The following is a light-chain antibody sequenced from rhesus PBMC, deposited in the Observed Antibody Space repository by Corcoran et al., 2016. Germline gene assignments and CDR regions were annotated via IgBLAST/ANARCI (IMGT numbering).Light chain of an antibody. V-gene: IGKV1-44*03. CDR3: QHYYNPPRT. J-gene: IGKJ1*01. CDR1: QNIYRN. Sequence: DIQMTQSPSALSASVGDRVTISCRASQNIYRNLAWYQQKPGKAPKLLIYAASSLQTGIPSRFSGSRSGTDFTLTISSLQPEDSAAYYCQHYYNPPRTFGQGTKVEVK. CDR2: AAS.